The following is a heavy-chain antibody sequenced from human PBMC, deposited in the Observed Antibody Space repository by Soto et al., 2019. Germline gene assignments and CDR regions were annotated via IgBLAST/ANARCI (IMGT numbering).Heavy chain of an antibody. Sequence: QVQLVQSGAEVKKPGASVKVSCKASGYTFTSYGISWVRQAPGQGLEWMGWISAYNGNTNYAQKLQGRVTMTTDTSTSAAYMELRSLRSDDTAVYYCARERQGSGWYNDLFYYYYGMDVWGQGTTVTVSS. D-gene: IGHD6-19*01. V-gene: IGHV1-18*01. CDR3: ARERQGSGWYNDLFYYYYGMDV. CDR2: ISAYNGNT. J-gene: IGHJ6*02. CDR1: GYTFTSYG.